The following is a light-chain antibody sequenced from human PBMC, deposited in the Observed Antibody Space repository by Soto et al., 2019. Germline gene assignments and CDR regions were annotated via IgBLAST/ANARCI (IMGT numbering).Light chain of an antibody. Sequence: VLTQPASVSGSPGQSITISRTGTSSDVGAYDFVSWYQQHPDKAPKLMIYEVRNRPSGVSNRFSGSKSVNTATLTISGLQAEDEADYYCSSYTTSSTRVFGTGTKVTVL. CDR2: EVR. CDR1: SSDVGAYDF. J-gene: IGLJ1*01. CDR3: SSYTTSSTRV. V-gene: IGLV2-14*03.